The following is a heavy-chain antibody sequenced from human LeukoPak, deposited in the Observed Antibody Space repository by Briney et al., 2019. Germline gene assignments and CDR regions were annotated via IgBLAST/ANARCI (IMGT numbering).Heavy chain of an antibody. J-gene: IGHJ2*01. Sequence: PSETLSLTCTVSGGSISSYYWSWIRQPPGKGLEWIGYIYYSGSTNYNPSLKSRVTISVDTSKNQFSLKLSSVTAADTAVYYCARLTQFFPFVVVPAANWYFDIWRRGPLVTVSS. CDR1: GGSISSYY. CDR2: IYYSGST. V-gene: IGHV4-59*01. CDR3: ARLTQFFPFVVVPAANWYFDI. D-gene: IGHD2-2*01.